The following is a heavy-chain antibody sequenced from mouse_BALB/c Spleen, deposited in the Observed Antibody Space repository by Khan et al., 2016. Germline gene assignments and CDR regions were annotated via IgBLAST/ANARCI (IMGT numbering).Heavy chain of an antibody. J-gene: IGHJ2*01. CDR2: ISYSGST. V-gene: IGHV3-8*02. CDR1: GDSITSGY. Sequence: EVQLQESGPSLVKPSQTLTLTCSVTGDSITSGYWNWIRKFPGNKLEYMGYISYSGSTYYNPSLKSRISITRDTSKNQYYLQSSSVTTVDTATYYCTRVTTATGFDYWGQGTTLTVPS. D-gene: IGHD1-2*01. CDR3: TRVTTATGFDY.